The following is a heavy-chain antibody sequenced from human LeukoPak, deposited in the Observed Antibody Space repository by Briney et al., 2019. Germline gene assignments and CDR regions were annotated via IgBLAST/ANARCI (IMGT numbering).Heavy chain of an antibody. V-gene: IGHV1-2*06. Sequence: ASVKVSCKASGYSFSDYSMHWVRQAPGQGLEWMGRINPNSGGTTYAQNFQGRVSMTRDTSISTTYMELSGLTSDDTAVYYCARDHYYDSSGYFSENPPGEPDYWGQGTLVTVSS. J-gene: IGHJ4*02. CDR1: GYSFSDYS. CDR3: ARDHYYDSSGYFSENPPGEPDY. CDR2: INPNSGGT. D-gene: IGHD3-22*01.